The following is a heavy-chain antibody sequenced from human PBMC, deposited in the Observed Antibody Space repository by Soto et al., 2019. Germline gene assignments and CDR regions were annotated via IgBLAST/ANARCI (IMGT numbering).Heavy chain of an antibody. V-gene: IGHV3-23*01. CDR3: AEALYSSGWYNYFDY. J-gene: IGHJ4*02. D-gene: IGHD6-19*01. CDR1: GFTFSSYA. CDR2: ISGSGGST. Sequence: EVQLLESGGGLVQPGGSLRLSCAASGFTFSSYAMSWVRQAPGKGLEWVSAISGSGGSTYYADSVKGRFTISRDNSKNTLYLQMNSLRAEDTAVYYCAEALYSSGWYNYFDYWGQGTLVTVSS.